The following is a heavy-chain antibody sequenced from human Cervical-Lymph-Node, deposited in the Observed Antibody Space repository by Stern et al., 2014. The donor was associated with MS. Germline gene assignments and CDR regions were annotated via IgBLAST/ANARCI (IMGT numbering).Heavy chain of an antibody. V-gene: IGHV1-69*01. CDR2: IIPSLGTT. Sequence: QVQLVQSGAEVKKPGSSVKVSCKASGGTFRNHAMSWVRQAPGQGLEGMGGIIPSLGTTKYSQKLQGRVTITADESTSTAYMELSSLTSEDTAMYYCARVWERIATRPRYWYFDLWGRGTLVTVSS. D-gene: IGHD6-6*01. CDR3: ARVWERIATRPRYWYFDL. CDR1: GGTFRNHA. J-gene: IGHJ2*01.